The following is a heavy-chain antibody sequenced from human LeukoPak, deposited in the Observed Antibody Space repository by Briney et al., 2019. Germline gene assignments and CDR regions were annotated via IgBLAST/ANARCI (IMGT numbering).Heavy chain of an antibody. D-gene: IGHD3-3*01. V-gene: IGHV4-39*07. J-gene: IGHJ5*02. CDR1: GGSISSSSYY. CDR2: IYYSGST. CDR3: ARENYDFWSGYSGWFDP. Sequence: SETLSLTCTVSGGSISSSSYYWGWIRQPPGKGLEWIGSIYYSGSTYYNPSLKSRVTISVDTSKNQFSLKLSSVTAADTAVYYCARENYDFWSGYSGWFDPWGQGTLVTVSS.